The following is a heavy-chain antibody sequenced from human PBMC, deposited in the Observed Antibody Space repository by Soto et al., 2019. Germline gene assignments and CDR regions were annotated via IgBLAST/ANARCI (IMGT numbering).Heavy chain of an antibody. V-gene: IGHV3-48*03. D-gene: IGHD3-10*01. CDR1: GFTFSSYE. Sequence: GGSLRLSCAASGFTFSSYEMNWVRQAPGKGLEWVSYISSSGTTIYYADSVKGRFTISRDNAKNSLYLQINSLRAEDTAVYYCTRDLWFGGLFFPYYYGMDVWGQGTAVTVSS. CDR2: ISSSGTTI. J-gene: IGHJ6*02. CDR3: TRDLWFGGLFFPYYYGMDV.